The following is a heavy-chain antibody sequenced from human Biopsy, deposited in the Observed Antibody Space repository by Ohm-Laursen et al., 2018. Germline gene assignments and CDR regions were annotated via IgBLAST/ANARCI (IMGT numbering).Heavy chain of an antibody. CDR1: GLTFTTAL. D-gene: IGHD3-16*01. Sequence: SLRLSCAASGLTFTTALMSWVRQAPGKGLEWVGRIKSKTDGGTIDYAASVKGRIIISRDDSKKTVYLQMNNLKTEDTGVYYCTPYQYWGQGTLVTVSS. J-gene: IGHJ4*02. CDR3: TPYQY. CDR2: IKSKTDGGTI. V-gene: IGHV3-15*01.